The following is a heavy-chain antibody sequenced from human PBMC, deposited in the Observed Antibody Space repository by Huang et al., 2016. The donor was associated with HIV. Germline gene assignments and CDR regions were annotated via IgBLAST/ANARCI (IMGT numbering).Heavy chain of an antibody. CDR2: LNPKNGAT. CDR3: TRDGVAPDEEFDY. Sequence: QEQLVQSGAEVKKPGASVKVSCKPSGYTFADYFIHWVRQAPGQGLEWMAWLNPKNGATNYAQKFLGRVTVTGDTSINTAYMEFSGLTSDDTANYYCTRDGVAPDEEFDYWGQGTLIIVSS. CDR1: GYTFADYF. V-gene: IGHV1-2*02. D-gene: IGHD5-12*01. J-gene: IGHJ4*02.